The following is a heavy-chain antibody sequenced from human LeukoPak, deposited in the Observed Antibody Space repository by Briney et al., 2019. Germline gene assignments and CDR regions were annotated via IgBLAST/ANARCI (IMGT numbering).Heavy chain of an antibody. CDR1: GGSISSSSYY. CDR3: ARETIAAAGFDY. J-gene: IGHJ4*02. Sequence: SETLSLTCTVSGGSISSSSYYWGWIRQPPGKGLEWIGSIYYSGSTYYNPSLKSRVTISVDTSKNQFSLELSSVTAADTAVYYCARETIAAAGFDYWGQGTLVTVSS. V-gene: IGHV4-39*07. D-gene: IGHD6-13*01. CDR2: IYYSGST.